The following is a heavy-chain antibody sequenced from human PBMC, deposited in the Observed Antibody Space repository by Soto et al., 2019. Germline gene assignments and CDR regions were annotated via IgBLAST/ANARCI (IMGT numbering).Heavy chain of an antibody. V-gene: IGHV4-59*08. J-gene: IGHJ6*03. CDR2: IYYSGST. Sequence: SETLSLTCTVSGGSISSYYWSWIRQPPGKGLDWIGYIYYSGSTNYNPSLKSRVTISVDTSKNQFSLKLSSVTAADTAVYYCARGWHFLSYYYYYMDVWGKGTTVTVSS. CDR3: ARGWHFLSYYYYYMDV. CDR1: GGSISSYY.